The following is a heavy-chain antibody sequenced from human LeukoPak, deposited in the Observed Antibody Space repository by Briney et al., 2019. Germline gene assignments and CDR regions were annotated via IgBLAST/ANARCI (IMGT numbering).Heavy chain of an antibody. V-gene: IGHV4-59*08. D-gene: IGHD6-19*01. CDR2: IYYSGST. CDR1: GGSMSPYH. CDR3: ARAVSGRFDY. J-gene: IGHJ4*02. Sequence: SETLSLTCTVSGGSMSPYHWGWIRQPPGKGLEWTGYIYYSGSTNYNPTLKSRVTISVDTSKNQFSLKLSSVTAADTAIYYCARAVSGRFDYWGQGTLVTVSS.